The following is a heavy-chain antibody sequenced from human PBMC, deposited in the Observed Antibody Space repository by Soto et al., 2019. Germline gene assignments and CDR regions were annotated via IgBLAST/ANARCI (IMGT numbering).Heavy chain of an antibody. Sequence: EAQLVESGGGLVQPGRSLRLSCAASGFTFDDYAMHWVRQAPGKGLEWVSGISWNSGSIGYADSVKGRFTISRDNAKNSLYLQMNSLRAEDTALYYCAKEFSYYYGSGSYQHDLNAFDIWGQGTMVTVSS. V-gene: IGHV3-9*01. CDR1: GFTFDDYA. CDR2: ISWNSGSI. CDR3: AKEFSYYYGSGSYQHDLNAFDI. D-gene: IGHD3-10*01. J-gene: IGHJ3*02.